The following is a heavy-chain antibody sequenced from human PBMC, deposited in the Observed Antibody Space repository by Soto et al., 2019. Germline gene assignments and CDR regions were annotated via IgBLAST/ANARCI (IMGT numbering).Heavy chain of an antibody. CDR1: GYSSTNYI. D-gene: IGHD1-26*01. CDR2: ISPYNGNT. V-gene: IGHV1-18*01. CDR3: ASESQTWGLHKYFAL. J-gene: IGHJ2*01. Sequence: QVQLVQSGADVKKPGASVKVSCKASGYSSTNYIITWVRQAPGQGLEWMGWISPYNGNTDYAKNLRGRDTITTDTSTSTADMELRSLRSDDTAVYYCASESQTWGLHKYFALWGRGTLVTVSS.